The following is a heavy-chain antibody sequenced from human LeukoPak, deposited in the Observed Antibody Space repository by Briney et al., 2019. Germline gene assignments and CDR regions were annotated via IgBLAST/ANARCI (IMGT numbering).Heavy chain of an antibody. Sequence: SETLSLTCAVYGGSFSGYYWGWIRQPPGKGLEWIGEINHSGSTNYNPSLKSRVTISVDTSKNQFSLKLRSVTAADTAVYYCARVRSEDYGGKRSDFDYWGQGTLVTVSS. J-gene: IGHJ4*02. CDR2: INHSGST. V-gene: IGHV4-34*01. CDR3: ARVRSEDYGGKRSDFDY. D-gene: IGHD4-23*01. CDR1: GGSFSGYY.